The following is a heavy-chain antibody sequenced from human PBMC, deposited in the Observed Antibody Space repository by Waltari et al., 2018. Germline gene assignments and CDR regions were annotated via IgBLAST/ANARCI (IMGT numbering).Heavy chain of an antibody. D-gene: IGHD1-26*01. J-gene: IGHJ3*02. V-gene: IGHV3-66*01. CDR2: IFSGDTT. Sequence: VQLMESWGGLFQPGGSVRLSCLASLLAVRPNFMSWVRRSPGKGLEWVSAIFSGDTTYYTDSVKGRFSTSRDNSKNTLFLQMNSLRAEDTAVYYCARVARGTLYDAFDIWGQGTMVTVSS. CDR1: LLAVRPNF. CDR3: ARVARGTLYDAFDI.